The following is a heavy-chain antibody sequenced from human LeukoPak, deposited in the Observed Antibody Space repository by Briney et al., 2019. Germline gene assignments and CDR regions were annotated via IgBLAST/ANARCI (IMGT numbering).Heavy chain of an antibody. Sequence: GGSLRLSCEASGFSLSISGMHWVRQAPGKGLEWVAVISYDGSNKYYADSVKGRFTISRDNSMNTLYLHMNSLRDEDTAVYYCAQAWRWLQLNYWGQGTLVTVSS. J-gene: IGHJ4*02. D-gene: IGHD5-24*01. V-gene: IGHV3-30*18. CDR2: ISYDGSNK. CDR3: AQAWRWLQLNY. CDR1: GFSLSISG.